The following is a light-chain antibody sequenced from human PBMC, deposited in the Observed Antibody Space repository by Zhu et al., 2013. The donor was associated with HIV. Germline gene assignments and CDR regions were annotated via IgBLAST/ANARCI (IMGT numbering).Light chain of an antibody. CDR2: GTS. J-gene: IGKJ4*01. V-gene: IGKV3-20*01. CDR1: QTVSYQY. Sequence: DIVLTQSPATLSLSPGERATLYCRASQTVSYQYISWYHQKSGQAPRLLIYGTSTRATGTPDRFSGSGSGTDFTLTISKLEPEDFAVYYCQQYATSSLTFGGGTKWRS. CDR3: QQYATSSLT.